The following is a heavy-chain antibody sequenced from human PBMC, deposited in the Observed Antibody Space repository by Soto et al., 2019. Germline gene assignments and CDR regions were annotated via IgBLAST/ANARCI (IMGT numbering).Heavy chain of an antibody. D-gene: IGHD2-2*01. V-gene: IGHV1-2*04. CDR1: GYTFTGYY. J-gene: IGHJ5*02. CDR3: ARERGHCSSTSCADVARSPGYNWFDP. Sequence: QVQLVQSGAEVKKPGASVKVSCKASGYTFTGYYMHWVRQAPGQGLEWMGWINPNSGGTNYAQKFQGWVTMTRDTSIRTAYMERSRLRSDDTAVYYGARERGHCSSTSCADVARSPGYNWFDPWGQGTLVTVSS. CDR2: INPNSGGT.